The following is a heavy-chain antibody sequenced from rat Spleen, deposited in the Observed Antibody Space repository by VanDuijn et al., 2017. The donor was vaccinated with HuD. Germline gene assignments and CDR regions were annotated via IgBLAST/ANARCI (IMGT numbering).Heavy chain of an antibody. J-gene: IGHJ2*01. CDR3: TRVLTGD. V-gene: IGHV5-20*01. CDR1: GFTFNDYY. CDR2: INYDGGST. Sequence: EVQLVESGGGLVQPGRSLKLSCAASGFTFNDYYMAWVRQAPTKGLEWVASINYDGGSTYYRDSVKGRFTISRENAKSTLYLQMNSLRSEDTATYYCTRVLTGDWGQGVMVTVSS. D-gene: IGHD5-1*01.